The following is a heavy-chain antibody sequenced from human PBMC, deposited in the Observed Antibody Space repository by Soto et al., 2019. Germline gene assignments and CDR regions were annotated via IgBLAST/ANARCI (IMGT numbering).Heavy chain of an antibody. V-gene: IGHV4-59*08. CDR3: ARGYYYSRGYSNPFDN. D-gene: IGHD3-22*01. CDR1: GGSISSDY. Sequence: QVQLQESGPGLVKPSETLSLTCTVSGGSISSDYWSWIRQFPGKGLEWIGYINHSGSTNYNPSLNRRLTITIHTSKHQFSLKLSSVTAADPAVYFCARGYYYSRGYSNPFDNWGQGTLVTVSS. CDR2: INHSGST. J-gene: IGHJ4*02.